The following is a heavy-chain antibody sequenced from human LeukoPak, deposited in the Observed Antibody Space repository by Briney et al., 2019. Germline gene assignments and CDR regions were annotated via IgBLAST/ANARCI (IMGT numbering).Heavy chain of an antibody. CDR2: INTKTRNP. CDR3: ARISGDFGDLGDP. J-gene: IGHJ5*02. V-gene: IGHV7-4-1*02. D-gene: IGHD3-10*01. Sequence: ASVKVSCKASGYTFTKYAMNWVRQAPGQGLEWMGWINTKTRNPTYAQGFTGRFVFSLDTSVSTAYLQINSLMPEDTAVYYCARISGDFGDLGDPWGQGTLVTVSS. CDR1: GYTFTKYA.